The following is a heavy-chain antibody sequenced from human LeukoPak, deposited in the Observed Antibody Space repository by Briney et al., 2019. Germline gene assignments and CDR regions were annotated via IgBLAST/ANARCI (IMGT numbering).Heavy chain of an antibody. D-gene: IGHD4-17*01. J-gene: IGHJ4*02. CDR3: TRDAPTYGDLPDY. Sequence: ASVKVSCKASGYTFTGYYMHWVRQAPGQGLEWMGWINPSSGDTNYAQKFQGRVTMTRDTSISTAYMELRRLRSDDTAVYYCTRDAPTYGDLPDYWGQGTLVTVSS. CDR1: GYTFTGYY. CDR2: INPSSGDT. V-gene: IGHV1-2*02.